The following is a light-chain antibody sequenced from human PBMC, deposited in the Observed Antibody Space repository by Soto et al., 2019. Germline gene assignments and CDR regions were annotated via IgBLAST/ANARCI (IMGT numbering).Light chain of an antibody. V-gene: IGKV3-20*01. Sequence: EIVLTQSPGTLSLSPGERATLSCRASQSVSSSYLAWYQQKPGQAPRLLIYGASSRATGIPDRFSGSGSGTAFTLTISRLEPEDFAVYYCQQYGSSLPWTFGQGIKVEIK. CDR2: GAS. CDR1: QSVSSSY. J-gene: IGKJ1*01. CDR3: QQYGSSLPWT.